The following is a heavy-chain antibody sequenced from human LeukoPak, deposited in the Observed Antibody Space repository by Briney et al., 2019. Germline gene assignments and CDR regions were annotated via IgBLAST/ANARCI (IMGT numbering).Heavy chain of an antibody. J-gene: IGHJ4*02. CDR1: GYTFTSYD. Sequence: GASVKVSCKASGYTFTSYDINWVRQATGQGLEWMGWMNPNSGNTGCAQKFQGRVTITRNTSISTAYMELSSLRSEDTAVYYCARGKYDSSGYYQVDYWGQGTLVTVSS. D-gene: IGHD3-22*01. V-gene: IGHV1-8*03. CDR2: MNPNSGNT. CDR3: ARGKYDSSGYYQVDY.